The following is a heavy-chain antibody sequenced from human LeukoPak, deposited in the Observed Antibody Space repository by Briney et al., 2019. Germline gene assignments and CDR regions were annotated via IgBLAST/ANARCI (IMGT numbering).Heavy chain of an antibody. CDR3: ARDLGVYGDYAGGTYYFDY. CDR2: MNPNSGNT. CDR1: GYSFTSYD. Sequence: ASVRVSCKTSGYSFTSYDINWVRQATGQGLEWMGWMNPNSGNTGYAQKFQGRVTMTRNTSIRTAYMELTSLRSDDTAVYYCARDLGVYGDYAGGTYYFDYWGQGTLVTVSS. D-gene: IGHD4-17*01. J-gene: IGHJ4*02. V-gene: IGHV1-8*01.